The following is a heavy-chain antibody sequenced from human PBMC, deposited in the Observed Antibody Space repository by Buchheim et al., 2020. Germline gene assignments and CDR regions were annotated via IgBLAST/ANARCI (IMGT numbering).Heavy chain of an antibody. CDR3: ARDSRGTFGGVIANPYYYYGMDV. Sequence: QVQLVESGGGVVQPGRSLRLSCAAPGFTFSSYAMHWVRQAPGKGLEWVAVISYDGSNKYYADSVKGRFTISRDNSKNTLYLQMNSLRAEDTAVYYCARDSRGTFGGVIANPYYYYGMDVWGQGTT. V-gene: IGHV3-30*04. CDR1: GFTFSSYA. CDR2: ISYDGSNK. D-gene: IGHD3-16*02. J-gene: IGHJ6*02.